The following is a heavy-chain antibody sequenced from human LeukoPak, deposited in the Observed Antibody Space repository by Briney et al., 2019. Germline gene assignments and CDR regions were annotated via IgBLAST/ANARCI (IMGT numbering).Heavy chain of an antibody. CDR3: AESSGYYFDYYYYYMDV. Sequence: ASVNVSCKASGFTFNSSAMQWVGQARGQRLDRIGWIVVGSGNTKYAQKFQETVTITMDMSTSTAYMELSSLRSEDTAVYYCAESSGYYFDYYYYYMDVWGKGTTVTVSS. V-gene: IGHV1-58*02. CDR2: IVVGSGNT. CDR1: GFTFNSSA. J-gene: IGHJ6*03. D-gene: IGHD3-22*01.